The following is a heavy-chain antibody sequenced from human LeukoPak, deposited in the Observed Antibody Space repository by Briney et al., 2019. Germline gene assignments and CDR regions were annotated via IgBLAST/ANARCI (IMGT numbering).Heavy chain of an antibody. J-gene: IGHJ6*03. V-gene: IGHV4-4*07. CDR3: ARAVVVPAASGYYYYYMDV. Sequence: SETLSLTCTVSGGSISSYYWSWIRQPAGKGLEWIGRIYTSGSTNYNPSLKSRVTMSVDTSKNQFSLKLSSVTAADTAVYYCARAVVVPAASGYYYYYMDVWGKGTTVTVSS. CDR1: GGSISSYY. CDR2: IYTSGST. D-gene: IGHD2-2*01.